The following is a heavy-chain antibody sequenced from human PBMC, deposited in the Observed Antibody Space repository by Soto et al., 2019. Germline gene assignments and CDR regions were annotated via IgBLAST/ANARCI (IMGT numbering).Heavy chain of an antibody. V-gene: IGHV1-18*04. CDR2: ISAYNGNT. D-gene: IGHD3-22*01. Sequence: ASVKVSCKASGYTFTSYGISWVRQAPGQGLEWMGWISAYNGNTNYAQKPQGRVTMTTDTSTSTAYMELRSLRSDDTAVYYCARDRYYYDSSHYWFDPWGQGTLVTVSS. J-gene: IGHJ5*02. CDR3: ARDRYYYDSSHYWFDP. CDR1: GYTFTSYG.